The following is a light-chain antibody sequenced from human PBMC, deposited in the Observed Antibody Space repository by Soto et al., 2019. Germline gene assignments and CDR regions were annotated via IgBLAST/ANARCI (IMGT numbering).Light chain of an antibody. Sequence: DIQLTQSPSSLSASVGDRVTITCQASQDISNYLNWYQQKPGKAPKLLIYDASNLETGVPSRFSGSGSGTEYTSTISSLQPEDIATYYCQQYDNLPPYTFGQGTKLEIK. CDR1: QDISNY. CDR3: QQYDNLPPYT. J-gene: IGKJ2*01. CDR2: DAS. V-gene: IGKV1-33*01.